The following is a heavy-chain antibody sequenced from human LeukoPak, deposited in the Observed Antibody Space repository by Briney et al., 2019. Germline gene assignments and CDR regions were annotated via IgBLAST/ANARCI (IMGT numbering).Heavy chain of an antibody. CDR3: ASGSSGWSLIYFDY. Sequence: SSETLSLTCTVSGGSISSYYWSWIRQPPGKGLEWIGYIYYSGSTNYNPSLKSRVTISVDTSKNQFSLKLSSVTAADTAVYYCASGSSGWSLIYFDYWGQGTLVTVSS. D-gene: IGHD6-19*01. CDR1: GGSISSYY. J-gene: IGHJ4*02. V-gene: IGHV4-59*12. CDR2: IYYSGST.